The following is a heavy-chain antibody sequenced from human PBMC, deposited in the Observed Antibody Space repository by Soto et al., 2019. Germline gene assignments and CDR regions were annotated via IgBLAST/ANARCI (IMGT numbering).Heavy chain of an antibody. CDR1: GYTFTSYA. CDR3: AAGGTSLVGATGCFDY. CDR2: INAGNGNT. J-gene: IGHJ4*01. V-gene: IGHV1-3*01. Sequence: ASVKVSCKASGYTFTSYAMHWVRQAPGQRLEWMGWINAGNGNTKYSQKFQGRVTITRDTSASTAYMELSSLRSEDTAVYYCAAGGTSLVGATGCFDYWGQGTLVTVSS. D-gene: IGHD1-26*01.